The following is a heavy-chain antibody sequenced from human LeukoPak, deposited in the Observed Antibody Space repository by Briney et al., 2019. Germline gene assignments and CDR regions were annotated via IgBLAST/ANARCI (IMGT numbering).Heavy chain of an antibody. CDR2: IYYGGST. Sequence: SETLSLTCTVSGGSISSTSYYWGWIRQPPGKGLEWIGSIYYGGSTYYNPSLRSRVTMSVDTSKNQFSLKLSSVTAADTAVYYCAGSIAAAGFGFDPWGQGTLVTVSS. CDR1: GGSISSTSYY. D-gene: IGHD6-13*01. CDR3: AGSIAAAGFGFDP. V-gene: IGHV4-39*07. J-gene: IGHJ5*02.